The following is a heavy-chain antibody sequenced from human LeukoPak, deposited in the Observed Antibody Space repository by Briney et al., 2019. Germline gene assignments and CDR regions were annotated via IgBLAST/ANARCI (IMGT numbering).Heavy chain of an antibody. CDR1: GFTFTSYA. CDR3: ASSTGGGFGELSD. V-gene: IGHV3-30-3*01. D-gene: IGHD3-10*01. J-gene: IGHJ4*02. CDR2: ITDDGTKQ. Sequence: PGGSLRLSCAASGFTFTSYAIHWVRQTPGKGLEWVAVITDDGTKQYYTDAAKGRFTISRDNSKNTVYLQMDSLKAEDTAVYYCASSTGGGFGELSDWGQGTLVTVSS.